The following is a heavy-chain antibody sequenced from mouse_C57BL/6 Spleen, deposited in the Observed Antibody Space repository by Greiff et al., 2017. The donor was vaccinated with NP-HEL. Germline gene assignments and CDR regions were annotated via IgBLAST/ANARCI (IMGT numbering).Heavy chain of an antibody. V-gene: IGHV1-81*01. Sequence: QVQLQQSGAELARPGASVKLSCKASGYTFTSYGISWVKQRTGQGLEWIGEIYPRSGNTYYNEKFKGKATLTADKSSSTAYMELRSLTSEDSAVYFCARDSHYYGSSLAWFAYWGQGTLVTVSA. CDR3: ARDSHYYGSSLAWFAY. CDR2: IYPRSGNT. D-gene: IGHD1-1*01. J-gene: IGHJ3*01. CDR1: GYTFTSYG.